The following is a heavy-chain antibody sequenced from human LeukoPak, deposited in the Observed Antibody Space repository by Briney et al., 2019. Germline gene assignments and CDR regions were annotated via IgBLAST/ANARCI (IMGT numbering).Heavy chain of an antibody. CDR3: ARQGGDSSGHPAPWWY. CDR1: GFTFTNYA. CDR2: ISGSGDDT. V-gene: IGHV3-23*01. D-gene: IGHD3-22*01. Sequence: PGGSLRLSCAASGFTFTNYAMSWVRQAPGKGPEWVSTISGSGDDTYYADSVKGRFTISRDNAKNSLYLRMNSLRAEDTAVYYCARQGGDSSGHPAPWWYWGQGTLVTVSS. J-gene: IGHJ4*02.